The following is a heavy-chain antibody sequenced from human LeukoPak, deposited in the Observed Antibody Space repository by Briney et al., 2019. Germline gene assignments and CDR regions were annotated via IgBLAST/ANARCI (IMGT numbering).Heavy chain of an antibody. Sequence: PGGSLRLSCAAPGFSVRTNYMSWVRQPPGKGLEWVSVIYNGGTTRYADSVKRRFTISRDNSRDTLHLQMNSLRVDDTAVYYCVRAVHHLFYSDSSGYYGDAFDVWGQGTVVTVSS. CDR2: IYNGGTT. CDR1: GFSVRTNY. CDR3: VRAVHHLFYSDSSGYYGDAFDV. D-gene: IGHD3-22*01. V-gene: IGHV3-53*01. J-gene: IGHJ3*01.